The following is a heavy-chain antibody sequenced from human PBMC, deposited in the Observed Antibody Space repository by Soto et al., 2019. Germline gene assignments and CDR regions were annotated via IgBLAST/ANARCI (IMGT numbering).Heavy chain of an antibody. CDR2: ISSSGSTI. CDR3: AKKVVGTVYYGMDV. CDR1: GFTFSDYY. J-gene: IGHJ6*02. Sequence: GGSLRLSCAASGFTFSDYYMSWIRQAPGKGLEWVSYISSSGSTIYYADSVKGRFTISRDNAKNSLYLQMNSLRAEDTAVYYCAKKVVGTVYYGMDVWGQGTTVTVSS. D-gene: IGHD4-17*01. V-gene: IGHV3-11*01.